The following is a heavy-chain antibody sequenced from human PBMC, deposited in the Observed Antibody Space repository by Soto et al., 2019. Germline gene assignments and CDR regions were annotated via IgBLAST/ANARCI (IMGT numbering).Heavy chain of an antibody. J-gene: IGHJ4*02. CDR3: ARQFDYDTSGYYYAY. CDR1: GGTFNKYA. D-gene: IGHD3-22*01. CDR2: ITPLFGTP. Sequence: SVKVSCKASGGTFNKYAIDWVRQAPGQGLEWMGGITPLFGTPNYAQRFQGRVTISADEVTSTAYMELRSLRSDDTGVYYCARQFDYDTSGYYYAYWGQGTLVTVSS. V-gene: IGHV1-69*13.